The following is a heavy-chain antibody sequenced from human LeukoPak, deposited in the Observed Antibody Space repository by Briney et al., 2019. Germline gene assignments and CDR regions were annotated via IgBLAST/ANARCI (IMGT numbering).Heavy chain of an antibody. V-gene: IGHV4-59*02. J-gene: IGHJ3*02. CDR3: ARYYYDSSDFDAFDI. Sequence: SETLSLTCSVSGGSVSTYYWSWIRQPPGKGLEWIGYIYYNGNTHFNPSLKSRVTISIDMSKNQFSLRLNSVTAADTAIYYCARYYYDSSDFDAFDIWGQETLVTVSS. D-gene: IGHD3-22*01. CDR2: IYYNGNT. CDR1: GGSVSTYY.